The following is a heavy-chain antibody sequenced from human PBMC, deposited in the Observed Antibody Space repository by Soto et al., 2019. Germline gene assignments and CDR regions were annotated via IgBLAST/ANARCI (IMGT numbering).Heavy chain of an antibody. CDR1: GFTFSGSA. CDR2: IRNKANSYAT. Sequence: EVQLVESGGGLVQPGGSLKLSCAASGFTFSGSAMHWVRQASGKGLGWVGRIRNKANSYATAYAASVKGRFTISRDDSKNTAYLQMNSLKTEDTAVYYCTSHSPEDMIRTWGQGTLVTVSS. D-gene: IGHD2-15*01. J-gene: IGHJ5*02. V-gene: IGHV3-73*02. CDR3: TSHSPEDMIRT.